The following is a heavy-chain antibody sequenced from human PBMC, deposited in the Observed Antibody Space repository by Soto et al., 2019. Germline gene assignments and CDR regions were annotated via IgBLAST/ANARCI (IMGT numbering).Heavy chain of an antibody. CDR2: ISSSSSTI. CDR1: GVTFSSYS. V-gene: IGHV3-48*01. Sequence: GGSLRLSCAASGVTFSSYSMNWVRQAPGKGREGVSYISSSSSTIYDADSGKGRFTISRDNAKNSLYLQINSLRAEDTAVYYCARAVLELELLVDYWGQETLVTVSS. CDR3: ARAVLELELLVDY. J-gene: IGHJ4*02. D-gene: IGHD1-7*01.